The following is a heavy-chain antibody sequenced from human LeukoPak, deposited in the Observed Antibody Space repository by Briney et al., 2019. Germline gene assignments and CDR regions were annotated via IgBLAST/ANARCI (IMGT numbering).Heavy chain of an antibody. CDR1: GFTFSTYW. CDR2: IKSDGST. J-gene: IGHJ1*01. D-gene: IGHD3-3*01. CDR3: ARAPSEIGGYYPEYFRH. Sequence: PGGSLRLSCAASGFTFSTYWMHWVRQAPGKGLVWVSRIKSDGSTKYADSVKGRFTISRDNAKNTLNSLRPEDTGVYYCARAPSEIGGYYPEYFRHWGQGTLVTVSS. V-gene: IGHV3-74*01.